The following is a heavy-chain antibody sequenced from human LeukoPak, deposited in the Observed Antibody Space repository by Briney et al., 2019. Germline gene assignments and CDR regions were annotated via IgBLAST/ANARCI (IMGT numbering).Heavy chain of an antibody. CDR2: IYYSGST. CDR3: ARGGYSYGYHNWFDP. CDR1: GGSISSYY. J-gene: IGHJ5*02. Sequence: SETLSLTCTVSGGSISSYYRSWIRQPPGKGLEWIGYIYYSGSTNYNPSLKSRVTISVGTSKNQFSLKLSSVTAADTAVYYCARGGYSYGYHNWFDPWGQGTLVTVSS. V-gene: IGHV4-59*01. D-gene: IGHD5-18*01.